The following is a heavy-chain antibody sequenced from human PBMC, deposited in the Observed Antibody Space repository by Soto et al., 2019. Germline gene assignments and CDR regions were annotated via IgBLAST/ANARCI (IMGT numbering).Heavy chain of an antibody. J-gene: IGHJ4*02. D-gene: IGHD6-19*01. Sequence: GASVKVSCKVSGNTLSELYMHWVRQAPGKGLEWMGGFDPEDGETIYAQKFQGRVTMTEDTSTDTAYMELSSLRSEDTAVYYCATVFEESNGWYTSYYFDYWGQGTLVTVSS. CDR1: GNTLSELY. V-gene: IGHV1-24*01. CDR2: FDPEDGET. CDR3: ATVFEESNGWYTSYYFDY.